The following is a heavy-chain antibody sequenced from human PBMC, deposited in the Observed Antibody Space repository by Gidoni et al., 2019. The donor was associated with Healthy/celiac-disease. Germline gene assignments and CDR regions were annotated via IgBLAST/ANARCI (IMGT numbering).Heavy chain of an antibody. CDR3: VRYYYDSSGYVVDF. CDR2: IDWDDDK. CDR1: GFSLSTSGMR. Sequence: QVTLKESGPALVKPTQTLTLTCTFSGFSLSTSGMRVSWIRQPPGKALEWLARIDWDDDKFYSTSLKTRLNISKDTSKNQVVLTMTNMDPVDTATYYWVRYYYDSSGYVVDFWGQGTLVTVSS. V-gene: IGHV2-70*04. J-gene: IGHJ4*02. D-gene: IGHD3-22*01.